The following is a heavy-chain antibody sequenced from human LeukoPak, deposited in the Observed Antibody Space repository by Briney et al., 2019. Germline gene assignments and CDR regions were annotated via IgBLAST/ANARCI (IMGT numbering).Heavy chain of an antibody. D-gene: IGHD3-22*01. CDR2: ISYSGST. Sequence: PSETLSLTCTVSGGSVSSYAWTWVRQPPGNELEWIGYISYSGSTTYNPSLKSRATMSVDMSKNQFSLKVTSVTAADTAVYYCARQDRSGSLTADWGQGTLVTVSS. V-gene: IGHV4-59*08. J-gene: IGHJ4*02. CDR1: GGSVSSYA. CDR3: ARQDRSGSLTAD.